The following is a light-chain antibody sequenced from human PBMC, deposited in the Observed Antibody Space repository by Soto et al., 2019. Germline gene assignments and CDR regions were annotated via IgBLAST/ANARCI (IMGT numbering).Light chain of an antibody. CDR3: GSYTSISTYG. J-gene: IGLJ1*01. CDR2: EVN. CDR1: SSDVGDYKY. Sequence: QSALTQPASVSGSPGQSITISCPGTSSDVGDYKYVSWNQHHPGKVSKLIIYEVNNRPSGVSNRFSGSKAGSTASLTISGLQAEDEADYYIGSYTSISTYGVGSGTKVTV. V-gene: IGLV2-14*01.